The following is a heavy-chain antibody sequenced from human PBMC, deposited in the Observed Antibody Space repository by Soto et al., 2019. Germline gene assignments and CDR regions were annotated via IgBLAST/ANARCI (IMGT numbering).Heavy chain of an antibody. J-gene: IGHJ5*02. CDR3: ATCPNGYDPNWFAP. Sequence: QLQLQESGPGLAKPSETLSLTCTVSGGSISSRSYHWGWIRQPPGKGLEWIGTIYYSGSTYYNPSLKSRVTISVDTSKNQFSLKLTSVTAADTAVYYCATCPNGYDPNWFAPWGQGTLVTVSS. V-gene: IGHV4-39*01. CDR1: GGSISSRSYH. CDR2: IYYSGST. D-gene: IGHD5-12*01.